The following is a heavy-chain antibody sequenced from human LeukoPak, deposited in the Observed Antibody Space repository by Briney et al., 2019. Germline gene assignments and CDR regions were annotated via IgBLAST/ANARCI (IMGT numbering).Heavy chain of an antibody. CDR3: ARDSAVTIFFSPLMDV. J-gene: IGHJ6*02. CDR1: GFTFSTYA. D-gene: IGHD3-9*01. CDR2: ISNDGGDK. V-gene: IGHV3-30-3*01. Sequence: GGSLRLSCAAPGFTFSTYAMHWVRQAPGKGLEWVAVISNDGGDKYYADSVRGRFTISRDNSKNTLSLQMNSLRTEDTAVYYCARDSAVTIFFSPLMDVWGQGTTVTVSS.